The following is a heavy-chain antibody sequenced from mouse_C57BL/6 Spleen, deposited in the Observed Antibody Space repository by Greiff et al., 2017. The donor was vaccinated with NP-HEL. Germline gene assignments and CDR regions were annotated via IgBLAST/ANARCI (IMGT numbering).Heavy chain of an antibody. J-gene: IGHJ2*01. D-gene: IGHD2-1*01. CDR1: GFTFSDYG. Sequence: EVMLVESGGGLVKPGGSLKLSCAASGFTFSDYGMHWVRQAPEKGLEWVAYISSGSSTIYYADTVKGRFTISRDNAKNTLFLQMTSLRSEDTAMYYCARHLLGYFDYWGQGTTLTVSS. V-gene: IGHV5-17*01. CDR3: ARHLLGYFDY. CDR2: ISSGSSTI.